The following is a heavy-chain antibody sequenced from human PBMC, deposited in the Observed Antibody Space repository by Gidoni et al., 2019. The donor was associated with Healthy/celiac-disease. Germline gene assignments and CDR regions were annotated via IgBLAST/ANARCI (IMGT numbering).Heavy chain of an antibody. J-gene: IGHJ2*01. D-gene: IGHD1-26*01. V-gene: IGHV1-8*01. CDR2: MNPNSGNT. CDR3: ASVGATRGGNFDL. Sequence: GWMNPNSGNTGYAQKFQGRVTMTRNTSISTAYMELSSLRSEDTAVYYCASVGATRGGNFDLWGRGTLVTVSS.